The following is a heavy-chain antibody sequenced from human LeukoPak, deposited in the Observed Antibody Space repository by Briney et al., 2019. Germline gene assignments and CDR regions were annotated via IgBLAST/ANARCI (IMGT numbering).Heavy chain of an antibody. CDR3: ATNGGQWLPNNAFEI. D-gene: IGHD6-19*01. CDR1: GFTFSSYS. V-gene: IGHV3-7*01. Sequence: GGSLRLSCAASGFTFSSYSMKWVRQAPGKGLEWVANIKPDGSKKYYVDSVKGRFTISRDNAKNSLYLQMNSLRAEDTAVYYCATNGGQWLPNNAFEIWGRGTMVTVSS. J-gene: IGHJ3*02. CDR2: IKPDGSKK.